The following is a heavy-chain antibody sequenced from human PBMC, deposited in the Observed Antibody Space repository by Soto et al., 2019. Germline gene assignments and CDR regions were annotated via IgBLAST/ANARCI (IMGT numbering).Heavy chain of an antibody. CDR1: GFTFSSYG. CDR2: ISYDGSNK. D-gene: IGHD2-2*01. CDR3: AKDNSPGDIVVVPGLDP. J-gene: IGHJ5*02. V-gene: IGHV3-30*18. Sequence: HPXGSLRLSCAASGFTFSSYGMHWVRQAPGKGLEWVAVISYDGSNKYYADSVKGRFTISRDNSKNTLYLQMNSLRAEDTAVYYCAKDNSPGDIVVVPGLDPWGQGTLVTVSS.